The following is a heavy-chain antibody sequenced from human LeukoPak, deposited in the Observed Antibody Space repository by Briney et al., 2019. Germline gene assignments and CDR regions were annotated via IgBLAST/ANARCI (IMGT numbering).Heavy chain of an antibody. J-gene: IGHJ3*02. CDR3: ARELEGYDFWSGSDAFDI. CDR2: ISGSGGST. D-gene: IGHD3-3*01. Sequence: GGSLRLSCAASGFTFSSYAMSWVRQAPGKGLEWVSAISGSGGSTYYADYVKGRFTISRDNSKNTLYLQMNSLRAEDTAVYYCARELEGYDFWSGSDAFDIWGQGTMVTVSS. V-gene: IGHV3-23*01. CDR1: GFTFSSYA.